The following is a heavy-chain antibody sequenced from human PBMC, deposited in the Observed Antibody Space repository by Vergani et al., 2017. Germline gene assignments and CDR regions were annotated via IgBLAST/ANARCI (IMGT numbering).Heavy chain of an antibody. V-gene: IGHV1-46*01. CDR2: INPSGGST. Sequence: QVQLVQSGAEVKKPGASVKVSCKASGYTFTSYYMHWVRQAPGQGLEWMGIINPSGGSTSYAQKFQGRVTMTRDTSTSTVDMELSSLRSEDTAVYYCARDGGYGVVVAAYVDYWGQGTLVTVSS. CDR1: GYTFTSYY. CDR3: ARDGGYGVVVAAYVDY. J-gene: IGHJ4*02. D-gene: IGHD2-15*01.